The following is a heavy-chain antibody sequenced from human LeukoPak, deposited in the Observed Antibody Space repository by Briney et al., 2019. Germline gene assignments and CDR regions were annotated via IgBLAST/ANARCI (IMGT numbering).Heavy chain of an antibody. CDR1: GFTFSSYS. V-gene: IGHV3-21*01. Sequence: GSLRLSCAASGFTFSSYSMNWVRQAPGKGLEWVSSISSSSSYIYYADSVKGRFTISRDNAKNSLYLQMNSLRAEDTAVYYCARVYCTNGVCSLYYYYMDVWGKGTTVTVSS. CDR2: ISSSSSYI. J-gene: IGHJ6*03. D-gene: IGHD2-8*01. CDR3: ARVYCTNGVCSLYYYYMDV.